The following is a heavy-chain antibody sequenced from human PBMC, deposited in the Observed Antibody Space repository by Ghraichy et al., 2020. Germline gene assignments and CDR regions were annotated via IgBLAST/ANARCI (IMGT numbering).Heavy chain of an antibody. Sequence: ASVKVSCKASRYTFTSYGISWVRQAPGQGLEWMGWINGYTGNTNYAQKLQGRVTMTTDTSTSTAYMELTSLRSDDTAVYYCARDWNYEFDYWGQGTLVTVSS. D-gene: IGHD1-7*01. CDR2: INGYTGNT. CDR3: ARDWNYEFDY. CDR1: RYTFTSYG. J-gene: IGHJ4*02. V-gene: IGHV1-18*01.